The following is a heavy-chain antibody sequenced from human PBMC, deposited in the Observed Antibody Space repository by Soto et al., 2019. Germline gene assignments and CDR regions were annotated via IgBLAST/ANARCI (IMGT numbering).Heavy chain of an antibody. V-gene: IGHV1-8*01. CDR3: ARARIVVVPAAPSRWKVRGFDP. J-gene: IGHJ5*02. Sequence: QVQLVQSGAEVKKPGASVKVSCKASGYTFTSYDITWVRQATGQGLEWMGWRNPNSGNTGYAQKFQGRVTMTRNTSISTAYMELRSLRSADTAVYYCARARIVVVPAAPSRWKVRGFDPWGQGTLVTVSS. CDR1: GYTFTSYD. CDR2: RNPNSGNT. D-gene: IGHD2-2*01.